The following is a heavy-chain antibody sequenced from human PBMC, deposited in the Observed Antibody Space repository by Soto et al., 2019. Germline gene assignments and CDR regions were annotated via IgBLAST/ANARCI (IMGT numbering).Heavy chain of an antibody. D-gene: IGHD3-22*01. CDR1: GDSISSGGYY. J-gene: IGHJ4*02. CDR3: ARGPPMMIDDSRGYYYVFDH. Sequence: PSETLSLTCTVSGDSISSGGYYWSWIRQHPGKGQEWIGYIYYSGSTYYSPSLKTRVDISVDTSKNEFSLNLNSVTAADTAVYYCARGPPMMIDDSRGYYYVFDHWGLGSLVTVSS. V-gene: IGHV4-31*03. CDR2: IYYSGST.